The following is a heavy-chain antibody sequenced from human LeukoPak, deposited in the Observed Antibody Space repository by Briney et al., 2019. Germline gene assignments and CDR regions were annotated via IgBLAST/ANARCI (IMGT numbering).Heavy chain of an antibody. V-gene: IGHV1-18*01. CDR1: GYTFTSYG. D-gene: IGHD6-19*01. CDR2: ISAYNGNT. CDR3: ARDFRMAVASAAFDY. J-gene: IGHJ4*02. Sequence: GASVKVSCKASGYTFTSYGISWVRQAPGQGLEWMGWISAYNGNTNYAQKLQGRVTMTTDTSTSTAYMELRSLRSDDTAVYYCARDFRMAVASAAFDYWGQGTLVTVSS.